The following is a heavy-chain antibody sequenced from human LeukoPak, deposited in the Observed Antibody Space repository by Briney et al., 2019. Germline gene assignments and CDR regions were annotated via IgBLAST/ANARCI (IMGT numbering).Heavy chain of an antibody. J-gene: IGHJ3*02. CDR3: ARPLVVKTNDAFDI. CDR1: GGSINSSSYF. V-gene: IGHV4-39*07. Sequence: PSETLSLTCTVSGGSINSSSYFWGWIRQPPGKGLEWIGTIYYSGSTYYNPSLKSRVTISIDASKNQFSLNLSSVTAADTAVYYCARPLVVKTNDAFDIWGQGTMVTVSS. D-gene: IGHD3-22*01. CDR2: IYYSGST.